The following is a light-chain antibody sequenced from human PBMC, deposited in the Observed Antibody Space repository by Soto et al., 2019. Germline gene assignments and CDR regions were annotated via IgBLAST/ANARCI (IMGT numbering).Light chain of an antibody. J-gene: IGLJ2*01. V-gene: IGLV2-14*01. CDR1: SSDVGGYNY. CDR3: SSYTSSSTVV. Sequence: QSVLTQPASVSGSPGQSITISCTGTSSDVGGYNYVSWYQHHPGKAPKPMIYEVNNRPSGVSTRFSGSKSANTASLTISGLQAEDEADYYCSSYTSSSTVVFGGGTTLTVL. CDR2: EVN.